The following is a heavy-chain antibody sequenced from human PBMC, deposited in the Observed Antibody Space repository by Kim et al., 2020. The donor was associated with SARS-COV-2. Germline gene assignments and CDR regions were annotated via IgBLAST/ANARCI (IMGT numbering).Heavy chain of an antibody. CDR1: GYTFTGYY. Sequence: ASVKVSCKASGYTFTGYYMHWVRQAPGQGLEWMGWINPNSGGTNYAQKFQGRVTMTRDTSISTAYMELSRLRSDDTAVYYCARDGAGGYCSGGSCYSIGSRRFDPWGQGTLVTVSS. J-gene: IGHJ5*02. D-gene: IGHD2-15*01. CDR2: INPNSGGT. CDR3: ARDGAGGYCSGGSCYSIGSRRFDP. V-gene: IGHV1-2*02.